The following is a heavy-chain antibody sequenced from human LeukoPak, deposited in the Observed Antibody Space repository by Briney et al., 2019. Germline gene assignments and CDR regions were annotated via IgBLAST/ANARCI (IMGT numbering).Heavy chain of an antibody. CDR1: GGSISSYY. CDR2: IYYSGST. CDR3: ARVRGDYVDYMDV. Sequence: SETLSLTCTVSGGSISSYYWSWIRQPPGKGLEWIGYIYYSGSTNYNPSLKSRVTISVDTSKNQFSLKLSSVTAADTAVYYCARVRGDYVDYMDVWGKGTTVTVSS. V-gene: IGHV4-59*01. D-gene: IGHD4-17*01. J-gene: IGHJ6*03.